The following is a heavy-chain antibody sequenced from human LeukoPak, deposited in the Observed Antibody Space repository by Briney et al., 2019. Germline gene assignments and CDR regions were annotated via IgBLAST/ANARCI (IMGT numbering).Heavy chain of an antibody. J-gene: IGHJ4*02. CDR3: TTTYYFDSSGYSSYY. Sequence: PGGSLRLSCEASGFTFSSYDMNWVRQAPGKGLEWVGRIKSKPAGGTIDYAAPVKGRFTISRDDSKNTVYLQMNSLNTEDTAVYYCTTTYYFDSSGYSSYYWGQGTLVTVSS. V-gene: IGHV3-15*01. CDR2: IKSKPAGGTI. CDR1: GFTFSSYD. D-gene: IGHD3-22*01.